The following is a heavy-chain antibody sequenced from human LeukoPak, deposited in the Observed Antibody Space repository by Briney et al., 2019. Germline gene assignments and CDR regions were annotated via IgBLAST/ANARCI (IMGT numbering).Heavy chain of an antibody. J-gene: IGHJ6*02. CDR3: ARTLPNYYYGMDV. CDR1: GYTFSGYY. D-gene: IGHD1-26*01. Sequence: ASVKVSCKASGYTFSGYYMHWVRQAPGQGLEWMGWINPNSGDTNYAQKFQGRVSMTRDTSINTAYMELSRLRSDDTSVYYCARTLPNYYYGMDVGGQGTTVTVSS. CDR2: INPNSGDT. V-gene: IGHV1-2*02.